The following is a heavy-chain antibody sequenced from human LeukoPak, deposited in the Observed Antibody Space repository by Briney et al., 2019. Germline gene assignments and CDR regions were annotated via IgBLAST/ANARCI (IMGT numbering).Heavy chain of an antibody. J-gene: IGHJ3*01. Sequence: GSLRFSCVASGFTFSNYDMNWVRQAPGKGLEWVSFISTGGGAIYYADSVKGRFTISRDNAKNSLYLQMYSLRAEDTAVYYCAREQTSSDDAFDLWGQGTMVTVSS. V-gene: IGHV3-48*03. CDR3: AREQTSSDDAFDL. D-gene: IGHD6-13*01. CDR2: ISTGGGAI. CDR1: GFTFSNYD.